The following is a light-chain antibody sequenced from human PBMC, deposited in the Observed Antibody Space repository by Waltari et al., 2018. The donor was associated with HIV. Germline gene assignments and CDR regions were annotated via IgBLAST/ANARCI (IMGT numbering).Light chain of an antibody. CDR2: EVS. J-gene: IGLJ2*01. Sequence: QSALTQPASVSGSPGQSISISCTGTSSDVGGYNAVSWYQQHPAKAPKLVILEVSNRPSGVSTRFSVSKAGNRASLTIAGLQAEDEAYYYCSSYTSSDTVVFGGGTKVTVL. CDR3: SSYTSSDTVV. CDR1: SSDVGGYNA. V-gene: IGLV2-14*01.